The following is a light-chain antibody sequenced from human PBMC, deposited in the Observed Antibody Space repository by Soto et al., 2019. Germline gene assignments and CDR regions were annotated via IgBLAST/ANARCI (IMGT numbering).Light chain of an antibody. V-gene: IGKV3-15*01. CDR3: QQYNNWPLT. CDR2: GAS. Sequence: EIVMTQSPATLSVSPGERATLSCRASQSVSSNLAWYQQKPGQAPRLLIYGASTRATGIPARFSGIGSGTDFTLTISRLQSEDVAVYYCQQYNNWPLTFGGGTKVEIK. CDR1: QSVSSN. J-gene: IGKJ4*01.